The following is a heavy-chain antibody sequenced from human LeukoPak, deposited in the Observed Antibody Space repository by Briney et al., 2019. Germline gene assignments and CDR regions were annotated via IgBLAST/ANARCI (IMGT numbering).Heavy chain of an antibody. V-gene: IGHV1-2*02. CDR3: ARGTIAVVAADLRTDQ. Sequence: ASVKVSCKASVGTFINYAISWVRQPPRQRLEWVGWSNPKSGGTTYEQKFQGRVTTTRDTPIRPAYMELSRLRSDDAAVYYCARGTIAVVAADLRTDQWGEGTLVIASS. CDR2: SNPKSGGT. J-gene: IGHJ4*02. CDR1: VGTFINYA. D-gene: IGHD6-25*01.